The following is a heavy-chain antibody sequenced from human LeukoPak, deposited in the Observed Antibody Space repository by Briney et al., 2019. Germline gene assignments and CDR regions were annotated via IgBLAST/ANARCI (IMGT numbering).Heavy chain of an antibody. CDR2: IRSKANSYAT. Sequence: PGGSLRLSCAASGFTFSGSAMHWVRQASGKGLEWVGRIRSKANSYATAYAASVKGRFTISRDDSKNTAYLQLNSLRTDDTAVYYCLAQYYFDYWGRGTLVTVSS. V-gene: IGHV3-73*01. J-gene: IGHJ4*02. D-gene: IGHD4-11*01. CDR1: GFTFSGSA. CDR3: LAQYYFDY.